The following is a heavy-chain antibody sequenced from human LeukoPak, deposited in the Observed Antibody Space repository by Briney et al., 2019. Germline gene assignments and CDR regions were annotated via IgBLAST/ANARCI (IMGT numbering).Heavy chain of an antibody. D-gene: IGHD6-13*01. CDR2: INHSGST. CDR1: GGSFSGYY. J-gene: IGHJ4*02. V-gene: IGHV4-34*01. CDR3: ALGAAAGMYVDVSFGDY. Sequence: PSETLSLTCAVYGGSFSGYYWSWIRQPPGKGLEWIGEINHSGSTNYNPSLKSRVTISVDTSKNQFSLKLSSVTAADTAVYYCALGAAAGMYVDVSFGDYWGQGTLVTVSS.